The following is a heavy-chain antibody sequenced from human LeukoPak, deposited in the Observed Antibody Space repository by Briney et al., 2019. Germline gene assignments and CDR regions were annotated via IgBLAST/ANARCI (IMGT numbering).Heavy chain of an antibody. CDR1: GFTFSSYS. D-gene: IGHD5-18*01. V-gene: IGHV3-21*01. J-gene: IGHJ6*03. CDR3: ARDNGYSYGDYYYYMDV. CDR2: ISSSSSYI. Sequence: GGSLRLSCAASGFTFSSYSMNWVRQAPGKGLEWVSSISSSSSYIYYADSVKGRFTISRDNAKNSLYLQMTSLRAEDTAVYYCARDNGYSYGDYYYYMDVWGKGTTVTVSS.